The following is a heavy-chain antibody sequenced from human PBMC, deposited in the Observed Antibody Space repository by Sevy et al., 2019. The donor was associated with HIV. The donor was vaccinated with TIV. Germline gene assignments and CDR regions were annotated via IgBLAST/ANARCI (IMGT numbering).Heavy chain of an antibody. CDR1: GFTFRSYG. D-gene: IGHD3-10*01. CDR3: ARVASEFGDYYYYSIDV. CDR2: ISYDGSNK. Sequence: GGSLRLSCAVSGFTFRSYGMHWVRQAPGKGLEWVAVISYDGSNKFYADSVKGQFTISRDNSKNTLYLQMNSLRAEDTAVYYWARVASEFGDYYYYSIDVWGQGTTVTVSS. V-gene: IGHV3-30*03. J-gene: IGHJ6*02.